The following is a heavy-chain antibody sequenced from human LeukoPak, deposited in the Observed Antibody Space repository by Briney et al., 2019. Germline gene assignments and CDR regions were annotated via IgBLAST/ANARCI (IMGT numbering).Heavy chain of an antibody. J-gene: IGHJ4*02. CDR3: ARDRRADNWKEFDY. Sequence: GGSLRLSCAASGFTFSSYAMHWVRQAPGKGLEWVAVISYDGSNKYYADSVKGRFTISRDNSKNTLYLQMNSLRAEDTAVYYCARDRRADNWKEFDYWGQGTLVTVSS. CDR1: GFTFSSYA. CDR2: ISYDGSNK. V-gene: IGHV3-30-3*01. D-gene: IGHD1-20*01.